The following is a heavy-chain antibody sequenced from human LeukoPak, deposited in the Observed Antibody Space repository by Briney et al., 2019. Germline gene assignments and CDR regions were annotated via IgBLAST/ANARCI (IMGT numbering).Heavy chain of an antibody. Sequence: PSETLSLICAVYGGSFSGYYWSWIRQPPGKGLEWIGEINHSGSTNYNPSLKSRVTISVDTSKNQFSLKLSSVTAADTAVYYCARTTKYQFKWAGFDPWGQGTLVTVSS. J-gene: IGHJ5*02. CDR1: GGSFSGYY. V-gene: IGHV4-34*01. D-gene: IGHD2-2*01. CDR2: INHSGST. CDR3: ARTTKYQFKWAGFDP.